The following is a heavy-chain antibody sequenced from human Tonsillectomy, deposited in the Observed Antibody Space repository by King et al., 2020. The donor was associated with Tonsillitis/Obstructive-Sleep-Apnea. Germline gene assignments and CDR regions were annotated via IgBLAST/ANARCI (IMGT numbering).Heavy chain of an antibody. CDR3: ARISMVRGVPGY. J-gene: IGHJ4*02. CDR2: IYSGGSI. V-gene: IGHV3-66*01. CDR1: GFTVSSNY. D-gene: IGHD3-10*01. Sequence: VQLVESGGGLVQPGGSLRLSCAASGFTVSSNYMSWVRQAPGKGLEWVSVIYSGGSIYYADFVKGRFTISRDNSKNTLHLQMNSLRAEDTAVYYCARISMVRGVPGYWGQATLVTVSS.